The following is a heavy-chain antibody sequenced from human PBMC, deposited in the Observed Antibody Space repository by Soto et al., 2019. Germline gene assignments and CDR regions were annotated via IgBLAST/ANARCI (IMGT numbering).Heavy chain of an antibody. CDR3: ARGASDSDY. J-gene: IGHJ4*02. D-gene: IGHD2-21*01. V-gene: IGHV3-7*05. CDR1: GFTFSGYW. Sequence: GGSLRLSCAASGFTFSGYWMTWVRQAPGKGLEWVASIKEDGSEENYVDSVKDRFSISRDNSKNSLYLQMNSLRAEDTAVYFCARGASDSDYWGQGTLVTVSS. CDR2: IKEDGSEE.